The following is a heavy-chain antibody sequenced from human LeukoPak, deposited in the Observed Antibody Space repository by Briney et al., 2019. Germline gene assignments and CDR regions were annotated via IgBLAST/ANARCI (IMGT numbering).Heavy chain of an antibody. Sequence: SVKVSCTASGCTFSSYAISWVRQAPGQGLEWMGGIIPIFGTANYAQKFQGRVTITADESTSTAYMELSSLRSEDTAVYYCARGGLNYYGSSGFDYWGQGTLVTVSS. CDR3: ARGGLNYYGSSGFDY. V-gene: IGHV1-69*13. CDR2: IIPIFGTA. CDR1: GCTFSSYA. J-gene: IGHJ4*02. D-gene: IGHD3-22*01.